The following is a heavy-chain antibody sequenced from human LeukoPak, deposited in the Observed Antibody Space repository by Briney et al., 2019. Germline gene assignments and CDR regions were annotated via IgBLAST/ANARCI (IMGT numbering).Heavy chain of an antibody. J-gene: IGHJ4*02. CDR3: AREGGYYDSSGYYSPNYFDY. Sequence: ASVKVSCKASGYTFTSYAMHWVRQAPGQRLEWMGWINAGNGNTKYSQEFQGRVTITRDTSASTAYMELSSLRSEDMAVYYCAREGGYYDSSGYYSPNYFDYWGQGTLVTVSS. CDR2: INAGNGNT. V-gene: IGHV1-3*03. CDR1: GYTFTSYA. D-gene: IGHD3-22*01.